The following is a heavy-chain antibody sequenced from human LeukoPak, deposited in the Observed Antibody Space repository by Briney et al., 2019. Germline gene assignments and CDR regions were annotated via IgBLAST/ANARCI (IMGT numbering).Heavy chain of an antibody. CDR2: ISYDGSNK. V-gene: IGHV3-30*04. J-gene: IGHJ6*02. D-gene: IGHD3-3*01. CDR1: GFTFSSYA. Sequence: PGRTLRLSCAASGFTFSSYAMHWVRQAPGKGLEWVAVISYDGSNKYYADSVKGRFTISRDNSKNTLYLQMNSLRAEDTAVYYCARPITTSWVGNGMDVWGQGTTVTVSS. CDR3: ARPITTSWVGNGMDV.